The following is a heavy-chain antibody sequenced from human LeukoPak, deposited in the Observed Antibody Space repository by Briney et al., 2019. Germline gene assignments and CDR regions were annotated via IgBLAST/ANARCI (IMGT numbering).Heavy chain of an antibody. Sequence: EASVKVSCKASGGTFSSYAISWVRQAPGQGLEWMGGIIPIFGTANYAQKFQGRVTITADESTSTAYMELSSLRSEDTAVYYCARVHCSSTSCYKADAFDIWGQGTMVTVSS. J-gene: IGHJ3*02. CDR1: GGTFSSYA. V-gene: IGHV1-69*13. CDR2: IIPIFGTA. D-gene: IGHD2-2*02. CDR3: ARVHCSSTSCYKADAFDI.